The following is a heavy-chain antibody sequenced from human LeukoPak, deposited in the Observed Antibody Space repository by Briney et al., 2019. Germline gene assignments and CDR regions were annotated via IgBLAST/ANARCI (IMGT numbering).Heavy chain of an antibody. J-gene: IGHJ4*02. Sequence: SETLSLTCTVSGGSISSYYWSWIRQPPGKGLEWIGYIYYSGSTNYNPSLKSRVTISVDTSKSQFSLKLSSVTAADTAVYYCARERKTRGSYSVGYFDYWGQGTLVTVSS. V-gene: IGHV4-59*01. CDR1: GGSISSYY. CDR2: IYYSGST. CDR3: ARERKTRGSYSVGYFDY. D-gene: IGHD1-26*01.